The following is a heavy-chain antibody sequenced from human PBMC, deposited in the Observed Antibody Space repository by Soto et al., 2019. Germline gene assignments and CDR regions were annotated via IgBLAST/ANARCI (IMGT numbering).Heavy chain of an antibody. CDR3: AKDAGYCSGGSCSFAPDYYYYMDV. CDR1: GFTFSSYG. V-gene: IGHV3-30*18. J-gene: IGHJ6*03. Sequence: GGSLRLSCAASGFTFSSYGMHWVRQAPGKGLEWVAVISYDGSNKYYADSVKGRFTISRDNSKNTLYLQMNSLRAEDTAVYYCAKDAGYCSGGSCSFAPDYYYYMDVWGKGTTVTVSS. D-gene: IGHD2-15*01. CDR2: ISYDGSNK.